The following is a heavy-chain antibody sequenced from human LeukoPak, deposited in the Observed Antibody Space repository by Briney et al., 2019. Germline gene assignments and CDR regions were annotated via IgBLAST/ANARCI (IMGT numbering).Heavy chain of an antibody. V-gene: IGHV4-39*07. CDR3: ARRAGGVTQYYYYYYYMDV. Sequence: SETLSLTCTVSGGSISTSNYYRGWIRQPPGKGLEWIGNIFYSGSTYYNPSLKSRVTISVDTSKNQFSLKLSSVTAADTAVYYCARRAGGVTQYYYYYYYMDVWGKGTTVTVSS. D-gene: IGHD3-16*01. CDR1: GGSISTSNYY. CDR2: IFYSGST. J-gene: IGHJ6*03.